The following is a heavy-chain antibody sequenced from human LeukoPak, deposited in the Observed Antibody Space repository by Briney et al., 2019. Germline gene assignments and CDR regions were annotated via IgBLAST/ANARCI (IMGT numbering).Heavy chain of an antibody. Sequence: GRSLRLSCAPSGFTFSIYAIRWVRQAPGKGLEWVSTIIGSGRHTYYAYSVKGRFPISRDTSKNMLYLQMNSLRAEHRAVYYCAKAWAAAGPFALWGQGTLVTVSS. V-gene: IGHV3-23*01. J-gene: IGHJ4*02. CDR1: GFTFSIYA. D-gene: IGHD6-13*01. CDR3: AKAWAAAGPFAL. CDR2: IIGSGRHT.